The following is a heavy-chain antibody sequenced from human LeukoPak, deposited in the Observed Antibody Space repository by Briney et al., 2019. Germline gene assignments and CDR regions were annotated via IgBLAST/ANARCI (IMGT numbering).Heavy chain of an antibody. Sequence: ASVTVSCKASGYTFTSYDINWVRQATGQGLEWMGWMNPNSGNTVYAQKFQGRVTMTRNTSISTAYMELSSLRSEDTAVYYCARGYSSGWYDGPYYYYGMDVWGQGTTVTVSS. J-gene: IGHJ6*02. CDR2: MNPNSGNT. CDR1: GYTFTSYD. V-gene: IGHV1-8*01. D-gene: IGHD6-19*01. CDR3: ARGYSSGWYDGPYYYYGMDV.